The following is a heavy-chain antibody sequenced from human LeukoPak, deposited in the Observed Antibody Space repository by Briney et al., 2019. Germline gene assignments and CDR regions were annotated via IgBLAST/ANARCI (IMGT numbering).Heavy chain of an antibody. Sequence: GGSLRLSCAASGFTFDDYAMHWVRQAPGKGLEWVSGISWNSGSIGYADSVKGRFTISRDNAKNSLYLQMNSLRAEDTALYYCAKDLLAYDSSGSDYWGQGTLVTVSS. V-gene: IGHV3-9*01. D-gene: IGHD3-22*01. CDR3: AKDLLAYDSSGSDY. CDR2: ISWNSGSI. CDR1: GFTFDDYA. J-gene: IGHJ4*02.